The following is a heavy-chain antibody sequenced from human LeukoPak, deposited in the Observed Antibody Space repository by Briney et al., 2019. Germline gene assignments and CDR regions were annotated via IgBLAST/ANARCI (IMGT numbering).Heavy chain of an antibody. D-gene: IGHD5-18*01. CDR2: INPNSGGT. CDR3: ARDGSNRGYSYGYVDY. Sequence: ASVKVSCKASGGTFSSYYMHWVRQAPGQGLEWMGWINPNSGGTNYAQKFQGRVTMTRDTSISTAYMELSRLRSDDTAVYYCARDGSNRGYSYGYVDYWGQGTLVTVSS. J-gene: IGHJ4*02. CDR1: GGTFSSYY. V-gene: IGHV1-2*02.